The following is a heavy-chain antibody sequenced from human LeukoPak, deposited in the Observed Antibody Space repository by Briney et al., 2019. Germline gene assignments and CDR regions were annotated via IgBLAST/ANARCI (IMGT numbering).Heavy chain of an antibody. J-gene: IGHJ5*02. CDR3: ARAPYDILTGYSLNWFDP. V-gene: IGHV1-3*01. Sequence: ASVKVSCKASGYTFTTYAMHWVRQAPGQRLEWMGWINGDNGNTKYSQKFQGRVTITRDTSAYTGYVELRGLSSADTAVYFCARAPYDILTGYSLNWFDPWGQGTLVTVSS. CDR2: INGDNGNT. CDR1: GYTFTTYA. D-gene: IGHD3-9*01.